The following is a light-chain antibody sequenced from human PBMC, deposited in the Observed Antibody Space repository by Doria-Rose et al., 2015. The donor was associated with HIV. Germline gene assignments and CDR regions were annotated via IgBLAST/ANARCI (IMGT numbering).Light chain of an antibody. CDR3: QQYYSYPPT. V-gene: IGKV1-8*01. CDR2: AAS. Sequence: AIRMTQSPSSLSASTGDRVTITCRASQDISNYLAWYQQKPEKAPTLLIYAASTLQSGLPSRFSGSGSGTDFTLTISYLQSEDFASYCCQQYYSYPPTFGQGTKVEV. CDR1: QDISNY. J-gene: IGKJ1*01.